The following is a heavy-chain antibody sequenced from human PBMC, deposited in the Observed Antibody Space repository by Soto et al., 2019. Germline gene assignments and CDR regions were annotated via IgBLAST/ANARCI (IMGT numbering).Heavy chain of an antibody. J-gene: IGHJ4*02. CDR3: ARPFSSGWYGDCDY. CDR1: GFAFSSYA. Sequence: GGSLRLSCAASGFAFSSYAMHWVRRAPGKGLEWVAVITYDASNKYYADSVKGRFTISRDNSKNTMYLQMSSLRAEDTAVYYCARPFSSGWYGDCDYWGQGTLVTVSS. V-gene: IGHV3-30-3*01. D-gene: IGHD6-19*01. CDR2: ITYDASNK.